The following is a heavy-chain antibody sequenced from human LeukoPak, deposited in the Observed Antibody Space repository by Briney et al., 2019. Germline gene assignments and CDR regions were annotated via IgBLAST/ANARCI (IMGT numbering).Heavy chain of an antibody. J-gene: IGHJ4*02. V-gene: IGHV3-30*18. D-gene: IGHD3-3*01. Sequence: GGSLRLPCAASGFTFSSYGMHWVRQAPGKGLEWVAVMSYDGSTKYHAESVKGRFTISRDNSKNTLYLQMNSLRAEDTAVYYCAKLLGTYYDFWSGPPLSDYWGQGTLVTVSS. CDR3: AKLLGTYYDFWSGPPLSDY. CDR2: MSYDGSTK. CDR1: GFTFSSYG.